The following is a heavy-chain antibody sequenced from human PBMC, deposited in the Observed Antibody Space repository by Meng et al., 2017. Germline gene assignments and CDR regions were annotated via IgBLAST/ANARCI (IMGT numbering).Heavy chain of an antibody. V-gene: IGHV4-39*07. Sequence: GSLRLSCTVSGGSISSSSYYWGWIRQPPGKGREWIGSIYYSGSTYYNSPLKSRVNISVDTSKNQFSLKLSSVTAADTAVYYCARIIAAAGPLFDYWGQGTLVTVSS. D-gene: IGHD6-13*01. CDR2: IYYSGST. CDR3: ARIIAAAGPLFDY. J-gene: IGHJ4*02. CDR1: GGSISSSSYY.